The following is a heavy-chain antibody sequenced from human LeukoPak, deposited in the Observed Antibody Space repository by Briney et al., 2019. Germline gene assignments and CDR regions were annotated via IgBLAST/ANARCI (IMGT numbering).Heavy chain of an antibody. CDR3: ARKHLESSSWYLPFDY. CDR2: ISGDGGST. D-gene: IGHD6-13*01. CDR1: GFTFDDYA. J-gene: IGHJ4*02. V-gene: IGHV3-43*02. Sequence: GGSLRLSCAASGFTFDDYAMHWVRQAPGKGLEWLSLISGDGGSTYYADSVKGRFTISRDNSKNSLYLQMNSLRTEDTALYYCARKHLESSSWYLPFDYWGQGTLVTVSS.